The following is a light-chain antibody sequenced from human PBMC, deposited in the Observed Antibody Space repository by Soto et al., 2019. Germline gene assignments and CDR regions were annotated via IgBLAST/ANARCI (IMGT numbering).Light chain of an antibody. CDR2: GAS. V-gene: IGKV3-20*01. CDR1: QSVSSSY. Sequence: EIVLTQSPDTLSLSPGERATLSCRASQSVSSSYLAWYQQKPGQAPRLLMYGASTRATGIPDRFSGSGSETDFTLTISRLEPEDFAVYYCQQYGSTPRTLGQGTKVDIK. J-gene: IGKJ1*01. CDR3: QQYGSTPRT.